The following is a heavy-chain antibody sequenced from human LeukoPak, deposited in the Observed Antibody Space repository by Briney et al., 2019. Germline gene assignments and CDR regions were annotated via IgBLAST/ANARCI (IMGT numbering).Heavy chain of an antibody. J-gene: IGHJ4*02. V-gene: IGHV4-59*01. D-gene: IGHD6-13*01. CDR3: AREGVYSSSWDY. Sequence: SETLSLTCTVSGGSISSYYWSWIRQPPGKGLEWIGYIYYSGSTNYNPSLKSRVTISVDTSKNQFSLKLSSVTAADTAVYYCAREGVYSSSWDYWGQGTLVTVSS. CDR1: GGSISSYY. CDR2: IYYSGST.